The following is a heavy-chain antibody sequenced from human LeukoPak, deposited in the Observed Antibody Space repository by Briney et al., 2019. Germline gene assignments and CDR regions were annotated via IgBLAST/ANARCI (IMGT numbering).Heavy chain of an antibody. V-gene: IGHV3-23*01. Sequence: GGSLRLSCAASGFTFSSYAMSWVRQAPGKGLEWVSAINGSGGSTYYADSVKGRFTISRDNSKNTLYLQMNSLRAEDTAVYYCAKVSGDSAYYYYYMDVWGKGTTVTVSS. CDR3: AKVSGDSAYYYYYMDV. CDR1: GFTFSSYA. CDR2: INGSGGST. J-gene: IGHJ6*03. D-gene: IGHD2-21*01.